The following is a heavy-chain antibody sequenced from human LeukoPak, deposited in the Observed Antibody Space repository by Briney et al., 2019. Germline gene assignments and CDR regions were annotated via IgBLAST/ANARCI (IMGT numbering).Heavy chain of an antibody. Sequence: GGSLRLSCAASGFTFSNYAMNWVRQAPGKGLEWVSAISGSGGSTYYADSVKGRLTISRDNSKNTLFLLMNSLRADDTAVYYCASPLYSGSYLGSFWGQGTLVTVSS. CDR1: GFTFSNYA. V-gene: IGHV3-23*01. D-gene: IGHD1-26*01. J-gene: IGHJ4*02. CDR2: ISGSGGST. CDR3: ASPLYSGSYLGSF.